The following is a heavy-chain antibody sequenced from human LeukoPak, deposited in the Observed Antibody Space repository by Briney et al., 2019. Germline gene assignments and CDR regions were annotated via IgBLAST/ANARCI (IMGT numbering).Heavy chain of an antibody. Sequence: GGSLRLSCAASGYTFSTYPMHWVRQAPGKGLEYVSAINDNGDTTYYANSVKGRFTISRDNSKNTVYLQLGSLRDEDMAVYYCARGRSFDTGWSLPDYWGQGTLVTVSS. J-gene: IGHJ4*02. CDR1: GYTFSTYP. CDR2: INDNGDTT. CDR3: ARGRSFDTGWSLPDY. D-gene: IGHD6-19*01. V-gene: IGHV3-64*01.